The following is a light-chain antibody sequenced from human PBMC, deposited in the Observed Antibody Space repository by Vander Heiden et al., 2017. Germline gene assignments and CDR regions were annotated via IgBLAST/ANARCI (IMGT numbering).Light chain of an antibody. Sequence: VLTQPPSGSPSPGQKVTISCTGSSSNIGSNYVAWYQQHPGAAPKLLIYDNNKRPSGIPDRCSGSKSGTTATLGITGVQTGDEADYYCGTWDTSLSVVVFGGGTKLTVL. CDR1: SSNIGSNY. CDR3: GTWDTSLSVVV. V-gene: IGLV1-51*01. J-gene: IGLJ2*01. CDR2: DNN.